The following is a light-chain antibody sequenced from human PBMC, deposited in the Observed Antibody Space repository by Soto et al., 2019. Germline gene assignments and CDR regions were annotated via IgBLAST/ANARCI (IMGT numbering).Light chain of an antibody. Sequence: QPVLTQSPSASASLGASVKLTCTLSSGYSTYAIAWHQQQPEKGPRYLMKLNSDGSHSKGDGIPDRFSGSSSGAERYLTISSLQSEDEADYHCQTWGTGIEVIFGGGTKVTVL. CDR3: QTWGTGIEVI. CDR1: SGYSTYA. V-gene: IGLV4-69*01. CDR2: LNSDGSH. J-gene: IGLJ2*01.